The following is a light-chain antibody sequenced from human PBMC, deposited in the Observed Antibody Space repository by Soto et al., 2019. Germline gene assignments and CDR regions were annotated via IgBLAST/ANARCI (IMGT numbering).Light chain of an antibody. CDR2: DVW. J-gene: IGLJ1*01. V-gene: IGLV2-14*03. Sequence: QSVLTQPASVSGSPGQSINIYCIGTGSDIGGYNYVSWYQQHPGKAPTLMIYDVWARPLGVSHRFSGSKSGNTASLTISGLQGDDEADYYCSSYTADMTYVFGTGTKVTVL. CDR1: GSDIGGYNY. CDR3: SSYTADMTYV.